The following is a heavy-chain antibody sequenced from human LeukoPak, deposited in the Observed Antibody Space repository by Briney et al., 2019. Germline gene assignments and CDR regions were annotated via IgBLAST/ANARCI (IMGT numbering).Heavy chain of an antibody. D-gene: IGHD6-19*01. CDR2: ISYDGSNK. Sequence: GGSLRLSCAASGFTFSSYAMHWVRQAPGKGLEWVAVISYDGSNKYYADSVKGRFTISRDNSKNTLYPQMNSLRAEDTAVYYCARERSWQWLYYYYYGMDVWGQGTTVTVSS. V-gene: IGHV3-30-3*01. CDR1: GFTFSSYA. CDR3: ARERSWQWLYYYYYGMDV. J-gene: IGHJ6*02.